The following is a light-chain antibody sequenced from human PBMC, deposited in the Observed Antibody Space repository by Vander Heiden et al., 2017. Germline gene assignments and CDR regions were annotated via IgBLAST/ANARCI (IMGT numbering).Light chain of an antibody. Sequence: DIQMTQSPSSLSASVGDRVTITCRASQSISSYLNWYQQKPGKAPKLLIYATSSLQSGVPSRFTGSGSGTDFTLTISSLQPEDFATYSCQQSDTIPYTFSQGTKLELK. CDR3: QQSDTIPYT. V-gene: IGKV1-39*01. J-gene: IGKJ2*01. CDR1: QSISSY. CDR2: ATS.